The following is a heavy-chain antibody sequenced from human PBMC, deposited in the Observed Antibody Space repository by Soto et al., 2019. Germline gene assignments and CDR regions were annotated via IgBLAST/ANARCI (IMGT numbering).Heavy chain of an antibody. CDR3: ARWDYDYGGFYYYGMDV. Sequence: SETLSLTCAVYGGSFSGYYWSWIRQPQGKGLEWIGEINYSGSTNDNPSLKSRVTISVDTSKNQFSLKLSSVTAADTAVYYCARWDYDYGGFYYYGMDVWGQGTTVTVSS. D-gene: IGHD4-17*01. J-gene: IGHJ6*02. CDR2: INYSGST. CDR1: GGSFSGYY. V-gene: IGHV4-34*01.